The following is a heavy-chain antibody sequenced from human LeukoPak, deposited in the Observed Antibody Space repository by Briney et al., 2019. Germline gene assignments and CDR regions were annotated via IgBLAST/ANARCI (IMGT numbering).Heavy chain of an antibody. J-gene: IGHJ5*02. Sequence: SVKVSCKASGGTFSSYAISWVRQAPGQGLEWMGGIIPIFGTANYAQKFQGRVTITADESTSTAYMELSGLRSEDTAVYYCARTYSSWYTRNWFDPWGQGTLVTVSS. V-gene: IGHV1-69*13. CDR2: IIPIFGTA. CDR1: GGTFSSYA. CDR3: ARTYSSWYTRNWFDP. D-gene: IGHD6-13*01.